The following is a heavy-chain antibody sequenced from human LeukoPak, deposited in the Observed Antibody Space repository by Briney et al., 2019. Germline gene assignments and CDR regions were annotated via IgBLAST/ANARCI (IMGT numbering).Heavy chain of an antibody. J-gene: IGHJ4*02. CDR3: AREQYSSSLFLDY. D-gene: IGHD6-6*01. CDR2: IKQDGSEK. Sequence: GGSLRLSCAASGFTFSSYSMNWVRQAPGKGLEWVANIKQDGSEKYYVDSVKGRFTISRDNAKNSLYLQMNSLRAEDTAVYYCAREQYSSSLFLDYWGQGTLVTVSS. CDR1: GFTFSSYS. V-gene: IGHV3-7*01.